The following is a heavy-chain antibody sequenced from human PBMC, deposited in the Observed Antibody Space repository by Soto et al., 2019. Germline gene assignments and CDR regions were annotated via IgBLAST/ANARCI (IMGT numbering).Heavy chain of an antibody. D-gene: IGHD3-9*01. CDR3: ARGPRDILTGYHPGFDY. Sequence: ASVKVSCKASGYTFTSYGISWVRQAPGQGLEWMGWISAYNGNTNYAQKLQGRVTMTTDTSTSTAYMELRSLRSDDTAVYYCARGPRDILTGYHPGFDYWGQGTLVTVSS. J-gene: IGHJ4*02. V-gene: IGHV1-18*01. CDR1: GYTFTSYG. CDR2: ISAYNGNT.